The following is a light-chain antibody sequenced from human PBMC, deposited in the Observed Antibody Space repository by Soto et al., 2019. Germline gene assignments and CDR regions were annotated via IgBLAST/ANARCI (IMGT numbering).Light chain of an antibody. Sequence: QSVLTQPPSTSGAPGQRVTIYCSGSMSNIGRNTVNWYQQLPGTAPKVLMYKDNRRPSGVPDRFSGSKSGTSASLAISGLQSEDEATYYCAAWDVGLEGPIFGGGTKLT. J-gene: IGLJ2*01. CDR1: MSNIGRNT. V-gene: IGLV1-44*01. CDR2: KDN. CDR3: AAWDVGLEGPI.